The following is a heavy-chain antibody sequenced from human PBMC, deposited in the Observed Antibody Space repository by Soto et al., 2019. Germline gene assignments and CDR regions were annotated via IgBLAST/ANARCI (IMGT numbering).Heavy chain of an antibody. J-gene: IGHJ4*02. CDR3: VRGGGGGQFDS. V-gene: IGHV3-23*01. Sequence: TGGSLRLSCAASGFTFSSYAMSWVRQAPGKGLEWVSAISGSGGSTYYADSVKGRFTISRDNSKNTLYLQMNSLRAEDTAVYYCVRGGGGGQFDSWGQGTLVTVSS. D-gene: IGHD2-21*01. CDR2: ISGSGGST. CDR1: GFTFSSYA.